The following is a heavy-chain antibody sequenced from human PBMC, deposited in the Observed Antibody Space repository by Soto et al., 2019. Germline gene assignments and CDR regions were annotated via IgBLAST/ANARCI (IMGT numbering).Heavy chain of an antibody. D-gene: IGHD1-1*01. CDR3: ARVERYKYMPDY. CDR2: IYYSGST. CDR1: GGSISSGDYY. Sequence: QVQLQESGPGLVKPSQTLSLTCTVSGGSISSGDYYWSWIRQPPGKGLEWIGYIYYSGSTYYNPSLKSRVTISEDTATNQFSLKLSLVTAADTAVYYGARVERYKYMPDYWGQGTLVTVSS. J-gene: IGHJ4*02. V-gene: IGHV4-30-4*01.